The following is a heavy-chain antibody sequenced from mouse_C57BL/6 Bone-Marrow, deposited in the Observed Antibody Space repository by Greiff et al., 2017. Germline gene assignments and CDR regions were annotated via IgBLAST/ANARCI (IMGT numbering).Heavy chain of an antibody. CDR2: INPNNGGT. V-gene: IGHV1-26*01. CDR1: GYTFTDYY. D-gene: IGHD1-1*01. Sequence: EVQLQQSGPELVKPGASVKISCKASGYTFTDYYMNWVKQSHGKSLEWIGDINPNNGGTSYNQKFKGKATLTVDKSSSTAYMELRSLTSEDSAVYYCARSNYYGKDFDYWGQGTTRTGSS. CDR3: ARSNYYGKDFDY. J-gene: IGHJ2*01.